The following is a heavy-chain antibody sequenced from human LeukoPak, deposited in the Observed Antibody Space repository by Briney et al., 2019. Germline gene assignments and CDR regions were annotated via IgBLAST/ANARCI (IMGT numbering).Heavy chain of an antibody. V-gene: IGHV5-51*01. CDR2: IYPGDSDT. CDR1: GYSFTSYW. Sequence: GESLKISCKGSGYSFTSYWIGWVRQVPGKGLEWMGIIYPGDSDTRYSPSFQGQVTISADKSISTAYLQWSSLKASDTAMYYCARGMTLKFVPFDYWGQGTLVTVSS. D-gene: IGHD2-21*01. J-gene: IGHJ4*02. CDR3: ARGMTLKFVPFDY.